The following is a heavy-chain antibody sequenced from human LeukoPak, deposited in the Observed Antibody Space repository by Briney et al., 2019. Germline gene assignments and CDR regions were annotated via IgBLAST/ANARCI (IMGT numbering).Heavy chain of an antibody. CDR1: GFPFSIYE. Sequence: GGSLRLSCAVSGFPFSIYEMNWVRQAPGKGLEWVSNIGSSGTTIYYADSVKGRFSISRDNAKNSLYLQMNSQRVEDTAVYYCALLAVASDFDYWGQGALVTVSS. CDR3: ALLAVASDFDY. J-gene: IGHJ4*02. CDR2: IGSSGTTI. D-gene: IGHD6-19*01. V-gene: IGHV3-48*03.